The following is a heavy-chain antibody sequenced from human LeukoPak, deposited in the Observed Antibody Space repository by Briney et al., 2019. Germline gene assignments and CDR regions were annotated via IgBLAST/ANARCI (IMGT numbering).Heavy chain of an antibody. CDR1: GFSLSTSEVG. D-gene: IGHD4-17*01. CDR3: ALSTSVTTEFDY. Sequence: SGPTLVNPTETLTLTCTFSGFSLSTSEVGVGWIRQPPGKALEWLALIYWDDDKRYSPSLKSRLTIAKDTSKNQVSLTMTNMDPVDTATYCCALSTSVTTEFDYWGQGTLVTVSS. J-gene: IGHJ4*02. V-gene: IGHV2-5*02. CDR2: IYWDDDK.